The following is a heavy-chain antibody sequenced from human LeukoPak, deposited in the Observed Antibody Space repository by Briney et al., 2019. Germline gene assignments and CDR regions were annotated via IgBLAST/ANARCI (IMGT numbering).Heavy chain of an antibody. D-gene: IGHD2-15*01. J-gene: IGHJ4*02. Sequence: PGGSLRLSCAASGFTFSTYGMHWVRQAQGKGLEWVALIWYDGSNENYADSVKGRFTISRDNSRDTLYLQMNSLRAEDTAVYYCAKDIIGYCSGGSCPDDSFDYWGQGTLVTVSS. CDR3: AKDIIGYCSGGSCPDDSFDY. CDR2: IWYDGSNE. V-gene: IGHV3-33*06. CDR1: GFTFSTYG.